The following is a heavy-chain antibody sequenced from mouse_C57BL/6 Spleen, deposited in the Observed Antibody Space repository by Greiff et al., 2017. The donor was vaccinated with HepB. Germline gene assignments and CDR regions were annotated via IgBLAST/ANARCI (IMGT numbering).Heavy chain of an antibody. CDR1: GYTFTSYG. D-gene: IGHD6-1*01. CDR2: IYPRSGNT. Sequence: QVQLQQSGAELARPGASVKLSCKASGYTFTSYGISWVKQSTGQGLEWIGEIYPRSGNTYYNEKFKGKATLTADKSSSSACMELRSLTSEDSAVYVYARSASEVFAYWGQGTLVTVSA. J-gene: IGHJ3*01. CDR3: ARSASEVFAY. V-gene: IGHV1-81*01.